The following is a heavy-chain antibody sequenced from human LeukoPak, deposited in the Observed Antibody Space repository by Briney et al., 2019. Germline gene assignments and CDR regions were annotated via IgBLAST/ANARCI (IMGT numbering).Heavy chain of an antibody. Sequence: SVKVSCKASGGTFSSYAISWVRQAPGQGLEWMGGIIPIFGTANYAQKFQGRVTITTDESTSTAYMELSSLRSEDTAVYYCARDIVVVVAATPPSVDNWFDPWGQGTLVTVSS. D-gene: IGHD2-15*01. CDR2: IIPIFGTA. CDR1: GGTFSSYA. V-gene: IGHV1-69*05. J-gene: IGHJ5*02. CDR3: ARDIVVVVAATPPSVDNWFDP.